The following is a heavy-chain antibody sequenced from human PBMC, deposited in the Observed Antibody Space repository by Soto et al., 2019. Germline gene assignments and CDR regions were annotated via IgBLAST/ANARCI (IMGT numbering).Heavy chain of an antibody. CDR2: IGTAGDP. CDR1: GFTFSSYD. V-gene: IGHV3-13*05. CDR3: ARARHLYYDSSGYYYFDY. D-gene: IGHD3-22*01. Sequence: PGGSLRLSCAASGFTFSSYDMHWVRQATGKGLEWVSAIGTAGDPYYPGSVKGRFTISRENAKNSLYLQMNSLRAGDTAVYYCARARHLYYDSSGYYYFDYWGQGTLVTVSS. J-gene: IGHJ4*02.